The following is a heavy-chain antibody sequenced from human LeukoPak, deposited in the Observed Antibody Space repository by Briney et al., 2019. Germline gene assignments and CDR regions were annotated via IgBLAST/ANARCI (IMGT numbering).Heavy chain of an antibody. Sequence: PGGSLRLSCAATGFTFSNYWMHWVRQVPGKGLVWVSRINDDGRATFYADSVKGRFTISRDNAKNTLFLQINSLRAEDTAVYYCAREILAPGKTHDYWCQGTLVTVSS. CDR2: INDDGRAT. V-gene: IGHV3-74*01. CDR3: AREILAPGKTHDY. J-gene: IGHJ4*02. CDR1: GFTFSNYW.